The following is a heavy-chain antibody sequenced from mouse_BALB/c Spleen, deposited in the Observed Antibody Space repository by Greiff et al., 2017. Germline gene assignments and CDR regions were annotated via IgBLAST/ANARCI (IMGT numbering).Heavy chain of an antibody. Sequence: EVKVEESGGGLVKPGGSLKLSCAASGFTFSSYTMSWVRQTPEKRLEWVATISSGGSYTYYPDSVKGRFTISRDNAKNTLYLQMSSLKSEDTAMYYCTRGQLGLRDWFAYWGQGTLVTVSA. V-gene: IGHV5-6-4*01. CDR3: TRGQLGLRDWFAY. CDR1: GFTFSSYT. D-gene: IGHD3-2*01. J-gene: IGHJ3*01. CDR2: ISSGGSYT.